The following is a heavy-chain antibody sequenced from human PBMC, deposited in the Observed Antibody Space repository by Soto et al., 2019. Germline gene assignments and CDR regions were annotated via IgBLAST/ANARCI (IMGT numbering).Heavy chain of an antibody. V-gene: IGHV3-30*18. CDR1: GFTFSSYG. Sequence: QVQLVESGGGVVQPGRSLRLSCAASGFTFSSYGMHWVRQAPGKGLEWVAVISYDGSNKYYADSVKGRFTISRDNSKNTLYLQMNSLRAEDTAVYYCAKGRGMATSRSWGQGTLVTVSS. CDR3: AKGRGMATSRS. D-gene: IGHD6-19*01. J-gene: IGHJ5*02. CDR2: ISYDGSNK.